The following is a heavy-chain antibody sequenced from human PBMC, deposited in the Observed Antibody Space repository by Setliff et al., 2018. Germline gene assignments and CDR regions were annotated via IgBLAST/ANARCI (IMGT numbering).Heavy chain of an antibody. CDR1: GSTFTSFG. CDR2: ISASNGKT. D-gene: IGHD3-3*01. J-gene: IGHJ1*01. V-gene: IGHV1-18*01. CDR3: ARNIMIFGVVITAEYFQH. Sequence: ASVKVSCKASGSTFTSFGISWVREAPGQGLEWMGWISASNGKTNYAQKFQGRVTMTTDTSTSTAYMDLRSLRSDATAVYYCARNIMIFGVVITAEYFQHWDQGTLVTVSS.